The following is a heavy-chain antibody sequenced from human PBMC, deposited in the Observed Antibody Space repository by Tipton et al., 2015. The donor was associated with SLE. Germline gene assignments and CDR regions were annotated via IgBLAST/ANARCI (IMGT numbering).Heavy chain of an antibody. CDR3: ARQIVTSGLFDY. Sequence: GSLRLSCAASGFSFSDYYMSWLRQAPGKGLEWLSYISTSGSTIYYADSVKGRLTISRDNTKNSLFLLLNSLRAEDTAVYYCARQIVTSGLFDYWGLGTLVSVSS. CDR2: ISTSGSTI. J-gene: IGHJ4*02. CDR1: GFSFSDYY. V-gene: IGHV3-11*01. D-gene: IGHD2/OR15-2a*01.